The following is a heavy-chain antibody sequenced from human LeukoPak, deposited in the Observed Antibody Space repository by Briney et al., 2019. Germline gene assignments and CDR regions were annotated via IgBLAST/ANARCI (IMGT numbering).Heavy chain of an antibody. CDR1: GFTFSGYS. J-gene: IGHJ3*02. D-gene: IGHD3-22*01. Sequence: GGSLRLSCAASGFTFSGYSMNWVRQAPGKGLEWVSSISSSRSYIYYADSVKGRFTISRDNAKNSLYLQMNSLRAEDTAVYYCARDGRGAYYYDSSGDAFDIWGQGTMVTVSS. V-gene: IGHV3-21*01. CDR3: ARDGRGAYYYDSSGDAFDI. CDR2: ISSSRSYI.